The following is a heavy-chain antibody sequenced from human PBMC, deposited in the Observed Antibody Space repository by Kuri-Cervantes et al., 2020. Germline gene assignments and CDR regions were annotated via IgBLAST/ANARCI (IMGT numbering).Heavy chain of an antibody. J-gene: IGHJ6*02. D-gene: IGHD3-16*01. Sequence: ASVKVSCKASGGTFSSYAISWVRQAPGQGLEWMGWINPNSGGTNYAQKFQGRVTMTRDTSISTAYMELSRLRSDDTAVYYCARGPTPGITLIGHYYYYYGMDVWGQGTTVTVSS. CDR2: INPNSGGT. CDR1: GGTFSSYA. V-gene: IGHV1-2*02. CDR3: ARGPTPGITLIGHYYYYYGMDV.